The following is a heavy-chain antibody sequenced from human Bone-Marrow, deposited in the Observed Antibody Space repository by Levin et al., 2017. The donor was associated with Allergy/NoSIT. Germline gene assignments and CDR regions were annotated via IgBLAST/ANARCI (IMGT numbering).Heavy chain of an antibody. V-gene: IGHV3-48*03. J-gene: IGHJ4*02. D-gene: IGHD4-17*01. Sequence: GGSLRLSCEASGFSFSNYEMNWVRQAPGKGLEWVSYISEGSDAIHYADSVRGRFTVSRDNARNSVYLQMNSLRVEDTALYYCTRGMSGDGDCPDYWGQGTLVTVSS. CDR3: TRGMSGDGDCPDY. CDR1: GFSFSNYE. CDR2: ISEGSDAI.